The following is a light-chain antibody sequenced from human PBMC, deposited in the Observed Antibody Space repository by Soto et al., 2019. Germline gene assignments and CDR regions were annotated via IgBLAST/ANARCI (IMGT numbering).Light chain of an antibody. J-gene: IGLJ1*01. Sequence: QYVLTQPAAVSGCPGQSIIISCSGTSSDIGAYDYVSWYQKHPGRAPKLIIYEVSHRFSGLSYRFSGSKSGNTASLTISGLQAEDEGDHSCTSFAPGRIYVFGSGTKVTGL. CDR1: SSDIGAYDY. V-gene: IGLV2-14*03. CDR2: EVS. CDR3: TSFAPGRIYV.